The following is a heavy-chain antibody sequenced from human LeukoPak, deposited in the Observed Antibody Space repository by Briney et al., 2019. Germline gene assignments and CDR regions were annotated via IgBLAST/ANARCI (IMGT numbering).Heavy chain of an antibody. CDR2: IKQDGSGE. J-gene: IGHJ4*02. CDR3: TTGYSSGWYNEGNY. Sequence: GGSLRLSCVASGFTFSRYWMSWVRQAPGKWLEWVAKIKQDGSGEYYLDSVKGRFTISRDHAKNSLYLQMNSLRADDTAVYFCTTGYSSGWYNEGNYWGQGTLVTVSS. D-gene: IGHD6-19*01. V-gene: IGHV3-7*01. CDR1: GFTFSRYW.